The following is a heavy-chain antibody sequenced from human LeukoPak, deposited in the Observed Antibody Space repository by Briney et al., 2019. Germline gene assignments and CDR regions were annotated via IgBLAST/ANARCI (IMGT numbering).Heavy chain of an antibody. CDR3: ARSSGDFASDY. CDR1: GYTFRGNY. J-gene: IGHJ4*02. D-gene: IGHD2-21*02. V-gene: IGHV1-2*02. CDR2: IDANNGDT. Sequence: GASVKISCKASGYTFRGNYIHWLRQAPGQGLEWMGWIDANNGDTKSAQKFQGRVTMSRDTSISTAYMDLSSLSPDDAAVYYCARSSGDFASDYWGQGTLVTVSS.